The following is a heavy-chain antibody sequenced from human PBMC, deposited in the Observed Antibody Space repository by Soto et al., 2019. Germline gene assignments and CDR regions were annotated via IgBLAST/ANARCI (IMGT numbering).Heavy chain of an antibody. D-gene: IGHD3-3*01. J-gene: IGHJ6*02. CDR1: GLSFSDYG. CDR2: ISYDGSRT. CDR3: TRGAVAILGEVICAPQGMDF. V-gene: IGHV3-30*03. Sequence: GGSLRLSCAASGLSFSDYGMQWVRQAPGKGLEWVAAISYDGSRTYYADSVKGRFTMSRDNSRNTLYLQMNSLKPEDTAIYYYTRGAVAILGEVICAPQGMDFWGQVTMV.